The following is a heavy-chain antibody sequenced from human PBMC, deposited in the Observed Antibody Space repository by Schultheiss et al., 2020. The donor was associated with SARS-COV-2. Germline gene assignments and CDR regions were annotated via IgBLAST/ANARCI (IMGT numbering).Heavy chain of an antibody. D-gene: IGHD4-17*01. CDR2: IYYSGST. CDR1: GGSISSYY. J-gene: IGHJ4*02. Sequence: SETLSLTCTVSGGSISSYYWSWIRQPPGKGLEWIGYIYYSGSTNYNPSLKSRVTISVDTSKNQFSLKLSSVTAADTAVYYCARDRSGAVTTFVSIDYFDYWGQGTLVTVSS. CDR3: ARDRSGAVTTFVSIDYFDY. V-gene: IGHV4-59*12.